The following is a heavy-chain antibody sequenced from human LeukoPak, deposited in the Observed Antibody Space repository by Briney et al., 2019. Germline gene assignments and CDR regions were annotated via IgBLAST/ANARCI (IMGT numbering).Heavy chain of an antibody. Sequence: GGSLRLSCAASGFTFSSYEMNWVRQAPGKGLEWVSYISSSGSTIYYADSVKGRFTISRDNAKNSLYLQMNSLRAEDTAVYYCARRDILTGYTDYWGQGTLVTDSS. CDR3: ARRDILTGYTDY. J-gene: IGHJ4*02. CDR1: GFTFSSYE. V-gene: IGHV3-48*03. D-gene: IGHD3-9*01. CDR2: ISSSGSTI.